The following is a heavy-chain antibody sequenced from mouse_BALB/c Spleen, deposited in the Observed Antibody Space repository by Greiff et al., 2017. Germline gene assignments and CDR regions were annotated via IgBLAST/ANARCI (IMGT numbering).Heavy chain of an antibody. CDR2: INPYNDGT. CDR3: ARSPGYYTMDY. V-gene: IGHV1-14*01. CDR1: GYTFTSYV. Sequence: VQLQQSGPELVKPGASVKMSCKASGYTFTSYVMHWVKQKPGQGLEWIGYINPYNDGTKYNEKFKGKATLTSDTSSSTAYMELSSLTSEDSAVYYCARSPGYYTMDYWGQGTSVTVSS. J-gene: IGHJ4*01.